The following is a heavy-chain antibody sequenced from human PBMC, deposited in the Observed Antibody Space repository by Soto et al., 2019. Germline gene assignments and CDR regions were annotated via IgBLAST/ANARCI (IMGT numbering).Heavy chain of an antibody. V-gene: IGHV3-23*01. CDR2: ISGSGGST. J-gene: IGHJ5*02. Sequence: PGGSLRLSCAASGFTFSSYAMSWVRQASGKGLEWVSAISGSGGSTYYADSVKGRFTISRDNSKNTLYLQMNSLRAEDTAVYYCAKTKAGTGWFDPWGQGTLVTVSS. D-gene: IGHD6-19*01. CDR1: GFTFSSYA. CDR3: AKTKAGTGWFDP.